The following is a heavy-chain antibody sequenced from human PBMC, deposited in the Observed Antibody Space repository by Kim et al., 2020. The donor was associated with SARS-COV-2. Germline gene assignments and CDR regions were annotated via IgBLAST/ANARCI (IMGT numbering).Heavy chain of an antibody. J-gene: IGHJ4*02. D-gene: IGHD3-22*01. Sequence: GGSLRLSCAASGFTFSSYGMHWVRQAPGKGLEWVAVISYDGSNKYYADSVKGRFTISRDNSKNTLYLQMNSLRAEDTAVYYCAKVWGVVITIGVFDYWGQGTLVTVSS. V-gene: IGHV3-30*18. CDR1: GFTFSSYG. CDR3: AKVWGVVITIGVFDY. CDR2: ISYDGSNK.